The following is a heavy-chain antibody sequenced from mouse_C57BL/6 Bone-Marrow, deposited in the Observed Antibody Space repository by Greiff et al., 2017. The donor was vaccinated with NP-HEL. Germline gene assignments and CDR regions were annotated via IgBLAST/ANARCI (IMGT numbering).Heavy chain of an antibody. D-gene: IGHD1-1*01. Sequence: EVKVEESGGGLVQPGGSLKLSCAASGFTFSDYYMYWVRQTPEKRLEWVAYISNGGGSTYYPDTVKGRFTFSRANAKNTLYLQRSRLKSEDTAMYYCARQDYYGSSYGYFDVWGTGTTVTVSS. V-gene: IGHV5-12*01. CDR2: ISNGGGST. CDR3: ARQDYYGSSYGYFDV. J-gene: IGHJ1*03. CDR1: GFTFSDYY.